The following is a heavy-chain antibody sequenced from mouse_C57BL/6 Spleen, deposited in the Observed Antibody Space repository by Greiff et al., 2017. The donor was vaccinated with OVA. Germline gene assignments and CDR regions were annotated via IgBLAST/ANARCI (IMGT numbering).Heavy chain of an antibody. CDR1: GFTFSDYG. D-gene: IGHD3-3*01. J-gene: IGHJ3*01. CDR3: AREEGWEGWFAY. V-gene: IGHV5-17*01. CDR2: ISSGSSTI. Sequence: EVKLMESGGGLVKPGGSLKLSCAASGFTFSDYGMHWVRQAPEKGLEWVAYISSGSSTIYYADTVKGRFTISRDNAKNTLFLQMTSLRSEDTAMYYCAREEGWEGWFAYWGQGTLVTVSA.